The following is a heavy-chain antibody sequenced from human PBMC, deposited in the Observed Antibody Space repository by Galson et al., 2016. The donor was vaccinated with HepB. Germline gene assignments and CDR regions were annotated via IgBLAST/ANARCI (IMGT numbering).Heavy chain of an antibody. J-gene: IGHJ4*02. CDR3: AAHSAKDY. CDR1: GFIFRDYA. D-gene: IGHD6-13*01. V-gene: IGHV3-23*01. CDR2: ISGSGGTT. Sequence: SLRLSCAASGFIFRDYAMTWVRQAPGKGLEWVSEISGSGGTTYYADSVKGRFTISRDNSKNTLYLQMNSLRAEDTAVYYCAAHSAKDYWGQGTLVTVSS.